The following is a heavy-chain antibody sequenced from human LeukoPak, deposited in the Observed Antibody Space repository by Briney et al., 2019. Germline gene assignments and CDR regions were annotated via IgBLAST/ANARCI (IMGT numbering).Heavy chain of an antibody. CDR1: GYTFTGYY. CDR3: ARMKYSSGWWDWYFDL. CDR2: INPNSGGT. V-gene: IGHV1-2*02. J-gene: IGHJ2*01. Sequence: GASVKVSCKAPGYTFTGYYMHWVRQAPGQGLEWMGWINPNSGGTNYAQKFQGRVTMTRDTSISTAYMELSRLRSDDTAVYYCARMKYSSGWWDWYFDLWGRGTLVTVSS. D-gene: IGHD6-19*01.